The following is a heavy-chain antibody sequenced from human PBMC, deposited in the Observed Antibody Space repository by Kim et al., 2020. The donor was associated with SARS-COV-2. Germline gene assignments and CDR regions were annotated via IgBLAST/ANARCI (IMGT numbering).Heavy chain of an antibody. CDR1: GLTFSGAA. J-gene: IGHJ6*02. CDR2: IRDKANNYAT. D-gene: IGHD3-3*01. CDR3: SYDFWGGPFYGMDV. V-gene: IGHV3-73*01. Sequence: GGSLRLSCAASGLTFSGAAMHWVRQASGRGLEWVGRIRDKANNYATAYAASLNGRFTISRDDSKSTAYLQMNSLKTEDTAVYYCSYDFWGGPFYGMDVWGQGTTVTVSS.